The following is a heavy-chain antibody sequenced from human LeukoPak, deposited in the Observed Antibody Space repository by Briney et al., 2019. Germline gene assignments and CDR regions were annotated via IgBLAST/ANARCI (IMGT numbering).Heavy chain of an antibody. CDR3: ARALESI. V-gene: IGHV3-30*04. J-gene: IGHJ4*02. CDR1: GFTFSSYA. CDR2: ISYDGSNK. Sequence: GGSLRLSCAASGFTFSSYAMHWVRQAPGKGLEWVAVISYDGSNKYYADSVKGRFTISRDNSKNTLYLQMNSLRAEDTAVYYRARALESIGGQGTLVTVSS.